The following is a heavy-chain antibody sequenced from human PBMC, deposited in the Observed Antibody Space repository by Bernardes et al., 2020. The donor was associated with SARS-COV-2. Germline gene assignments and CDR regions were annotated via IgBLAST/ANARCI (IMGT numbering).Heavy chain of an antibody. J-gene: IGHJ3*02. CDR3: AKPIKDIVVVPAARVDAFDI. CDR1: GFTFSSYW. CDR2: IKQDGSEK. V-gene: IGHV3-7*03. Sequence: GGSLRLSCAASGFTFSSYWMSWVRQAPGKGLEWVANIKQDGSEKYYVDSVKGRFTISRDNSKNTLYLQMNSLRAEDTAVYYCAKPIKDIVVVPAARVDAFDIWGQGTMVTVSS. D-gene: IGHD2-2*01.